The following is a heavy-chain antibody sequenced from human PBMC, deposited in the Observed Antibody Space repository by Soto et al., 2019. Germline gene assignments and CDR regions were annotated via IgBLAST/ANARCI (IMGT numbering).Heavy chain of an antibody. CDR1: GYTFTSYD. D-gene: IGHD3-16*01. CDR2: MNPNSGNT. Sequence: ASVKVSCKASGYTFTSYDINWVRQATGQGLEWMGWMNPNSGNTGYTQKIQGRVTMTRNTSISTAYMELSSLRSEDTAVYYCARGATIYYDYIWGSVHYYMDVWGKGTTVTVSS. CDR3: ARGATIYYDYIWGSVHYYMDV. V-gene: IGHV1-8*01. J-gene: IGHJ6*03.